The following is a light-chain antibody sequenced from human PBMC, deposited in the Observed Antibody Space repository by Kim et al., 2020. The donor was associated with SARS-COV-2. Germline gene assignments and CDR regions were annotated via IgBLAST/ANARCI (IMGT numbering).Light chain of an antibody. CDR1: QGISNY. V-gene: IGKV1-27*01. Sequence: ASLGDRDTITCRASQGISNYLAWYQQKPGKVPKLLISAASTLQSGVPSRFSGSGSGTDFTLTISSLQPEDVATYYCQNYNSAPLTFGGGTKVDIK. J-gene: IGKJ4*01. CDR2: AAS. CDR3: QNYNSAPLT.